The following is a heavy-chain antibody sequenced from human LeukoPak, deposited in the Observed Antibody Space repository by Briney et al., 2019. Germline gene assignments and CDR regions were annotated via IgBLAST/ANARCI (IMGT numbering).Heavy chain of an antibody. CDR3: ASWGVTIFGVVIDY. Sequence: PSETLSLTCTVSGGSISSYYWSWIRQPPGKGLEWIGYIYYSGSTNYNPSLKSRVTISVDTSKNQFSLKLSSVTAADTAVYYCASWGVTIFGVVIDYWGQGTLVTVSS. J-gene: IGHJ4*02. CDR2: IYYSGST. D-gene: IGHD3-3*01. V-gene: IGHV4-59*01. CDR1: GGSISSYY.